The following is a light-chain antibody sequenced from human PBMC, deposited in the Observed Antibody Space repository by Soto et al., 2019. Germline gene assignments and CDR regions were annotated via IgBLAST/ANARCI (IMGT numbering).Light chain of an antibody. CDR2: AAS. V-gene: IGKV1-39*01. CDR1: QSITTY. Sequence: DTQMTQSPSSLSASVGDRVTITCRASQSITTYLNWYQQKPGQAPKLLIYAASSLHSGVPSRFSGSGSGTEFILTISSLQPEDSASYYCHKGYSSLYTFGQGTKLEIK. J-gene: IGKJ2*01. CDR3: HKGYSSLYT.